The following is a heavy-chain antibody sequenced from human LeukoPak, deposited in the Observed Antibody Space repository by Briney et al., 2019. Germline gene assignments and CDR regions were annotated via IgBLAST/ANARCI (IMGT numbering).Heavy chain of an antibody. D-gene: IGHD2-15*01. CDR1: GGSFSGYY. J-gene: IGHJ6*03. CDR2: INHSGST. Sequence: ESSETLSLTCAVYGGSFSGYYWSWIRQPPGKGLEWIGEINHSGSTNYNPSLKSRVTISVDTSKNQFSLKLSSVTAADTAVYYCARGVAFYYMDVWGKGTTVTVSS. V-gene: IGHV4-34*01. CDR3: ARGVAFYYMDV.